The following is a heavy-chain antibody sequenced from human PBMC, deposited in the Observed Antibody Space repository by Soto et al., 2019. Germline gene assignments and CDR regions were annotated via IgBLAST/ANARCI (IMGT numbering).Heavy chain of an antibody. D-gene: IGHD2-15*01. V-gene: IGHV3-66*01. CDR2: IYSGGST. CDR1: GFTVSSNY. Sequence: EVQLVESGGGLVQPGGSLRLSCAASGFTVSSNYMSWVRQAPGKGLEWVSIIYSGGSTYYADSVKGRFTISRDNSKNTLXLXXNSLRAEDTAMYYCARGGGDCSGGSCYFWRYYFDYWGQGTLVTVSS. J-gene: IGHJ4*02. CDR3: ARGGGDCSGGSCYFWRYYFDY.